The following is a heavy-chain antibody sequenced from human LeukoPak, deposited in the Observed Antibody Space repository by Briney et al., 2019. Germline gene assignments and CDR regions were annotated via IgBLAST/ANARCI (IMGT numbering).Heavy chain of an antibody. CDR3: AKEKDIVATIGAH. D-gene: IGHD5-12*01. J-gene: IGHJ4*02. V-gene: IGHV3-7*01. Sequence: PGKSLRLSCAASGFTFSHYWMTWVRQAPGKGLEWVANINQEGSEKYYVDSVKGRFTISRDNSKNTLYLQMNSLRAEDTAVYYCAKEKDIVATIGAHWGQGTLVTVSS. CDR2: INQEGSEK. CDR1: GFTFSHYW.